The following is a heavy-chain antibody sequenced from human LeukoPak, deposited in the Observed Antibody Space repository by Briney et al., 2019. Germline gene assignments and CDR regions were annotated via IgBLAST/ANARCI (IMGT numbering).Heavy chain of an antibody. CDR2: IYPGDSDS. Sequence: GESLKISCKGSGYNFTSHWSGWVRQMPGKGLEWMGIIYPGDSDSRQSPSLRGQVTISADKSINTAYLQWNSLKASDTAMCYCARGHHVVVATATWASDAFDLWGQGTMVTVSS. D-gene: IGHD2-21*02. V-gene: IGHV5-51*01. J-gene: IGHJ3*01. CDR1: GYNFTSHW. CDR3: ARGHHVVVATATWASDAFDL.